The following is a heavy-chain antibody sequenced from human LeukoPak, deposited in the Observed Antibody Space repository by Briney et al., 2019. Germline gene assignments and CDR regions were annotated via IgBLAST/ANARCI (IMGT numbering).Heavy chain of an antibody. CDR1: GTTISSYY. V-gene: IGHV4-59*01. CDR3: ALDTSGWSDDSFDI. J-gene: IGHJ3*02. CDR2: IHYSGNS. D-gene: IGHD6-19*01. Sequence: SETLSLTCTVSGTTISSYYWSWIRQPPGKGLEWIGYIHYSGNSNYNPSLKSRVTISVDTSNNQFSLKLRSVTAADTAVYYCALDTSGWSDDSFDIWGQGTTVTVSS.